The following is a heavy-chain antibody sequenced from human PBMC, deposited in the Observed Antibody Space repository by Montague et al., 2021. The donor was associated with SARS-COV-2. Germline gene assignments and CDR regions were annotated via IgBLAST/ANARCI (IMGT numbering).Heavy chain of an antibody. CDR3: ARVRVRSSSWFPDYYYMDV. J-gene: IGHJ6*03. CDR1: GFTFSSYW. Sequence: SLRLSCAASGFTFSSYWMSWVRQAPGKGLEWVANIKQDGSEKYYVDSVKGRFTISRDNAKNSLYLQMSSLRAEDTAVYYCARVRVRSSSWFPDYYYMDVWGKGTTVTVSS. D-gene: IGHD6-13*01. V-gene: IGHV3-7*03. CDR2: IKQDGSEK.